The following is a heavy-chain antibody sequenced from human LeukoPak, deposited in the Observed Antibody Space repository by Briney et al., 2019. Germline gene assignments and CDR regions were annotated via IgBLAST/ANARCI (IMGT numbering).Heavy chain of an antibody. CDR2: ISSSGSTI. Sequence: GGSLRLSYAASGFTFSSYEMNWVRQAPGKGLEWVSYISSSGSTIYYADSVKGRFTISRDNAKNSLYLQMNSLRAEDTAVYYCARTGYTYGSYYFDYWGQGTLVTVSS. D-gene: IGHD5-18*01. CDR3: ARTGYTYGSYYFDY. J-gene: IGHJ4*02. V-gene: IGHV3-48*03. CDR1: GFTFSSYE.